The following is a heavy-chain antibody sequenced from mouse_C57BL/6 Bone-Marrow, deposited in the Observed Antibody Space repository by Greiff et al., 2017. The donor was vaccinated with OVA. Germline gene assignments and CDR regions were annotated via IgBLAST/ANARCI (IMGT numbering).Heavy chain of an antibody. V-gene: IGHV5-6*01. CDR3: ERHEGHYSRDYYAMDY. CDR2: ISSGGSYT. D-gene: IGHD2-12*01. Sequence: EVQLQQSGGDLVKPGGSLKLSCAASGFTFSSYGMSWVRQTPDKRLEWVATISSGGSYTYYPDSVKGRFTISRDNAKNTLYLQMSSLKSEDTAMYYCERHEGHYSRDYYAMDYWGQGTSVTVSS. J-gene: IGHJ4*01. CDR1: GFTFSSYG.